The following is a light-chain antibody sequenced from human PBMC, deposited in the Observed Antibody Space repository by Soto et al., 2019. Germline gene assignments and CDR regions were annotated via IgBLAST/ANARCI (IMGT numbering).Light chain of an antibody. Sequence: EIVMTQSPATLSVSPGERATLSCRASQSVSSNLAWYQQKPGQAPRLLISGAFNRATGIPARFSGSGSGTEFTLTISSLQSEDFAVYYCQQYNNWQTFGQGTKVEIK. V-gene: IGKV3-15*01. CDR3: QQYNNWQT. J-gene: IGKJ1*01. CDR2: GAF. CDR1: QSVSSN.